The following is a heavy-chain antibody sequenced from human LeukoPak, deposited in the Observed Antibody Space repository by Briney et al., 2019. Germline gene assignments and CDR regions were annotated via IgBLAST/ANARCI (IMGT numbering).Heavy chain of an antibody. J-gene: IGHJ4*02. CDR1: GGSFSGYY. CDR3: ARDNSGNSIDY. CDR2: INHSGST. Sequence: SETLSLTCAVYGGSFSGYYWSWIRQPPGKGLEWIGEINHSGSTNYNPSLKSRVTISVDTSKNQFSLKLSSVTAADTAVYYCARDNSGNSIDYWGQGTLVTVSS. V-gene: IGHV4-34*01. D-gene: IGHD4-23*01.